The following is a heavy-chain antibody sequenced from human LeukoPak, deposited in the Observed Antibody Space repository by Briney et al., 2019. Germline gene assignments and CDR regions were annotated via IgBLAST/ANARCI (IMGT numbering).Heavy chain of an antibody. CDR1: GFTFSSYG. D-gene: IGHD3-22*01. CDR2: ISYDGSNK. Sequence: GGSLRLSCAASGFTFSSYGMHWVRQAPGKGLEWVAVISYDGSNKYYADSVKGRFTISRDNSKNTLYLQMNSLRAEDTAVYYCAKDKYYDSSGYSDYWGQGTLVTVSS. CDR3: AKDKYYDSSGYSDY. J-gene: IGHJ4*02. V-gene: IGHV3-30*18.